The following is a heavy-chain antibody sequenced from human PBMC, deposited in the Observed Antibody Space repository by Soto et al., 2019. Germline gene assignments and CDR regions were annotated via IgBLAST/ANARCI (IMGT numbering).Heavy chain of an antibody. V-gene: IGHV4-31*03. CDR1: GGSISSGGYY. D-gene: IGHD5-12*01. J-gene: IGHJ4*02. CDR2: IYYSGST. CDR3: ARDGSGYASFDY. Sequence: QVQLQESGPGLVKPSQTLSLTCTVSGGSISSGGYYWSWIRQHPGKGPEWIGYIYYSGSTYYNPSLKSRVIISIDTSKNQSSLKLSSVTAADTAVYYCARDGSGYASFDYWGQGTLVTVSS.